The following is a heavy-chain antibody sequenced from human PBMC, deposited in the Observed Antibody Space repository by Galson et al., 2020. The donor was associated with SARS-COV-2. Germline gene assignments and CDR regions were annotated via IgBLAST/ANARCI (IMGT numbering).Heavy chain of an antibody. CDR2: ISWEDSK. CDR3: ARMVVRGVTYDY. CDR1: GFSLSTIGMC. D-gene: IGHD3-10*01. V-gene: IGHV2-70*11. J-gene: IGHJ4*02. Sequence: LEKAGRPLTLTNTLSGFSLSTIGMCLSWIRQPPGKALEWLARISWEDSKYSSTSLKTRLTISKDTSKNQVVLTMTNMDPVDTATYYCARMVVRGVTYDYWGQGTLVTVSS.